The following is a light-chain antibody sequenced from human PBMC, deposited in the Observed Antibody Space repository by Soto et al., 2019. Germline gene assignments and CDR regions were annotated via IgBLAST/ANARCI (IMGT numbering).Light chain of an antibody. Sequence: EIVLTQSPATLSLSPGERATLSCRASQTLTSNYLAWYQQKPGQAPRLLIHGAASRATGIPDRFSGSGSGTYFTPTIRRLEPEDFAVYYCQQYSDSVLTFGGGTKVEIK. CDR1: QTLTSNY. CDR3: QQYSDSVLT. CDR2: GAA. J-gene: IGKJ4*01. V-gene: IGKV3-20*01.